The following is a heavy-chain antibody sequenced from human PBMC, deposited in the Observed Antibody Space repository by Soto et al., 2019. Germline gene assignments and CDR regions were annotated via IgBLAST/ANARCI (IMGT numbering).Heavy chain of an antibody. D-gene: IGHD3-10*01. V-gene: IGHV4-59*01. J-gene: IGHJ6*02. CDR2: INYSGST. CDR3: ASRMVRVLINIRYYSYGMDC. Sequence: SETLSLTCTVSGGSISGYYWKWIRQPPGKGLEWIGYINYSGSTNYDPSLKSRVTMSVDTSKNQFSLKLSSVTAADTAVYYCASRMVRVLINIRYYSYGMDCWCPGIMVTV. CDR1: GGSISGYY.